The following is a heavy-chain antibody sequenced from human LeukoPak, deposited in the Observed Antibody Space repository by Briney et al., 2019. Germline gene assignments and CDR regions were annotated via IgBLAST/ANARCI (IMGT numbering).Heavy chain of an antibody. J-gene: IGHJ6*02. CDR2: IYSGGST. D-gene: IGHD7-27*01. CDR3: ARATGDHNYYYYGMDV. Sequence: PGGSLRLSCAASGFTVSSNYMSWVRQAPGKGLEWVSVIYSGGSTYYADSVKGRFTISRDNSKNTLYLQMNSLRAEDTAVYYCARATGDHNYYYYGMDVWGQGTTATVSS. V-gene: IGHV3-53*01. CDR1: GFTVSSNY.